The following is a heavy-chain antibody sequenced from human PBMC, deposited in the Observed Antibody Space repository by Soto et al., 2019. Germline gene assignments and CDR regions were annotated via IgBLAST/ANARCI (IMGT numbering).Heavy chain of an antibody. D-gene: IGHD1-26*01. Sequence: QVQLQQWGAGLLKPSETLSLTCAVYGGSLSGYYWSWIRQPPGKTLECIGEFIHSGNSSYNPSLKSRVTISVDTSKNQLFLNLSSVTAADTAMYYCARHHVRGRTILGAADFWGQGTLVTVSS. V-gene: IGHV4-34*12. CDR2: FIHSGNS. CDR1: GGSLSGYY. CDR3: ARHHVRGRTILGAADF. J-gene: IGHJ4*02.